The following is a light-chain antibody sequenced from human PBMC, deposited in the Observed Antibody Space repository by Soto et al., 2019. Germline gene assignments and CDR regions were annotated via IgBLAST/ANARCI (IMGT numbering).Light chain of an antibody. J-gene: IGLJ2*01. CDR2: EVN. CDR3: SSYAGATNLV. Sequence: QSVLTQPPSASGSPGQSVTISCTGTSSDVGAYNSVSWYQHYPGKAPKLLIYEVNKRPSEVPDRFSGSKSGNTASLTVSGLQAEDEADYYCSSYAGATNLVFGGGTKLTVL. V-gene: IGLV2-8*01. CDR1: SSDVGAYNS.